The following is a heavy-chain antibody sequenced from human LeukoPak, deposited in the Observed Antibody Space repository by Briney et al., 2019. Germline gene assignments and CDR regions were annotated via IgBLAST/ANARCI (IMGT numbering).Heavy chain of an antibody. CDR1: GFTFSSAA. CDR3: AKDIQLST. CDR2: IASSGGST. V-gene: IGHV3-23*01. Sequence: GGSLRLSCAASGFTFSSAAMTWVRQAPGKGLEWVSLIASSGGSTYYADSVKGRFTISRDNSKNTLSLQMNSLRVEDTAIYYCAKDIQLSTWGLGTMLTVSS. J-gene: IGHJ3*01. D-gene: IGHD5-24*01.